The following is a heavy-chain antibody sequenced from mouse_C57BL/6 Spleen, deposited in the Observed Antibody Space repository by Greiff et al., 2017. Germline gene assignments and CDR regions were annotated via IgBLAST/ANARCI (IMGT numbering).Heavy chain of an antibody. CDR2: INPSTGGT. D-gene: IGHD5-5*01. Sequence: VQLKESGPELVKPGASVKISCKASGYSFTGYYMNWVKQSPEKSLEWIGEINPSTGGTTYNQKFKAKATLTVDKSSITAYMQLKSLTSEDSAVYYCARFLPRYFDVWGTGTTVTVSS. J-gene: IGHJ1*03. CDR3: ARFLPRYFDV. V-gene: IGHV1-42*01. CDR1: GYSFTGYY.